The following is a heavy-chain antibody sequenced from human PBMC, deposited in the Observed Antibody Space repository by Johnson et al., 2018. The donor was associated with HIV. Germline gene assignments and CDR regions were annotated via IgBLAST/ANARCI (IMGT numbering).Heavy chain of an antibody. V-gene: IGHV3-11*04. CDR2: ISSSASTI. Sequence: QMLLVESGGGLVKPGGSLRLSCAASGFTFSDYYMSCIRQTPGKGLEWLSYISSSASTIYYADSVKGRFTISRDNAKNSLFLQMNSLRAEDTAVYYCARCYDSSAYYYVGAFDIWGQGTMVTVSS. CDR3: ARCYDSSAYYYVGAFDI. CDR1: GFTFSDYY. D-gene: IGHD3-22*01. J-gene: IGHJ3*02.